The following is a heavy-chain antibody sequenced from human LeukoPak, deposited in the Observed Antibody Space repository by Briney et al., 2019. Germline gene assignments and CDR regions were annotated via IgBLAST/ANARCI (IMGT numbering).Heavy chain of an antibody. Sequence: GESLNTSWKGSGYSFTSYLIGWLGQMPGKGLEWMGIIYPGDSDHRHNPSFQGQVTISADKSISTAYLQWNSLKASDTAMYYCARIAGYYDVLTDPSHSFDYWGQGTLVTVSS. CDR2: IYPGDSDH. D-gene: IGHD3-9*01. V-gene: IGHV5-51*01. J-gene: IGHJ4*02. CDR1: GYSFTSYL. CDR3: ARIAGYYDVLTDPSHSFDY.